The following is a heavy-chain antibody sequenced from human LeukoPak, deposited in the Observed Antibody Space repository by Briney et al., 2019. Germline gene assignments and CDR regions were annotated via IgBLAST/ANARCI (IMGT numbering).Heavy chain of an antibody. J-gene: IGHJ4*02. CDR1: GFTFSSYW. CDR3: ARDGGIVVVPAATPVDY. V-gene: IGHV3-7*01. Sequence: RPGGSLRLSCAASGFTFSSYWMSWVRQAPGKGLEWVANIKQDGSEKYYVDSVKGRFTISRDNAKNSLYLQMNSLRAEDTAVYYCARDGGIVVVPAATPVDYWGQGTLVTVSS. CDR2: IKQDGSEK. D-gene: IGHD2-2*01.